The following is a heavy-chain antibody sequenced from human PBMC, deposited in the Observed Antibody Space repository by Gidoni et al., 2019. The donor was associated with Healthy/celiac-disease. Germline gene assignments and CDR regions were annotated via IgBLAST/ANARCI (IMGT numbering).Heavy chain of an antibody. CDR1: GYTLTELS. CDR2: FDPEDGET. V-gene: IGHV1-24*01. CDR3: ATDVGKYGRVPRNDY. Sequence: QVQLLQSGAEVTMPGASVKVSCKVSGYTLTELSMPWVRQAPGKGLEWMGGFDPEDGETIYAQKFQSRVTMTEDTSTDTAYMELSSLRSEDTGVYYCATDVGKYGRVPRNDYWGQGTLVTVSS. D-gene: IGHD2-2*01. J-gene: IGHJ4*02.